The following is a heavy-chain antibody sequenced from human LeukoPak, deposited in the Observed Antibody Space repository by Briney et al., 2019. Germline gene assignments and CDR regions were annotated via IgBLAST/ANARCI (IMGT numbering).Heavy chain of an antibody. V-gene: IGHV4-38-2*01. CDR2: IYHGGST. Sequence: SETLSLTCAVSGYSISSGYYWGWIRQPPGKGLEWIGSIYHGGSTYHNPSLKSRVTISVDTSTNQFSLNLTSVTAADTAVYYCRTFGGVSVFDYWGQGTLVTVSS. D-gene: IGHD3-16*02. CDR1: GYSISSGYY. J-gene: IGHJ4*02. CDR3: RTFGGVSVFDY.